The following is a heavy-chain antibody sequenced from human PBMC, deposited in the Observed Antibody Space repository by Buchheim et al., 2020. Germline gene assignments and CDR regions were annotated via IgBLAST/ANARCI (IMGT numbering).Heavy chain of an antibody. CDR2: IYSGGST. CDR1: GFTFVDYA. D-gene: IGHD3-16*01. CDR3: ARPLRTLYYYYGIDV. Sequence: EEQLLASGGGLVQPGGSLRLSCTASGFTFVDYAMTWVRQAPGKGLEWVSVIYSGGSTYYADSVKGRFTISRDNSKNTLYLQMNSLRAEDTAVYYCARPLRTLYYYYGIDVWGQGTT. J-gene: IGHJ6*02. V-gene: IGHV3-66*04.